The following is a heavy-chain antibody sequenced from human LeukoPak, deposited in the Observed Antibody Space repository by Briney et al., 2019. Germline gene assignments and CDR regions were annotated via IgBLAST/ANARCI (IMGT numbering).Heavy chain of an antibody. J-gene: IGHJ6*03. D-gene: IGHD3-9*01. CDR3: ARDSAIGERTYYDILTGYYTGYYYYYYMDV. CDR1: GFTFSNYA. CDR2: IKQDGSEK. Sequence: GGSLRLSCAASGFTFSNYALSWVRQSPGKGLEWVANIKQDGSEKYYVDSVKGRFTISRDNAKNSLYLQMNSLRAEDTAVYYCARDSAIGERTYYDILTGYYTGYYYYYYMDVWGKGTTVTISS. V-gene: IGHV3-7*01.